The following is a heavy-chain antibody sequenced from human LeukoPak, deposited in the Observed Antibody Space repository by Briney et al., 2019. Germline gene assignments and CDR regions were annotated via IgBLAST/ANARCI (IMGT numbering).Heavy chain of an antibody. CDR3: AREGSWYWFDP. J-gene: IGHJ5*02. D-gene: IGHD6-13*01. CDR2: IYYSGST. V-gene: IGHV4-31*03. Sequence: TLSLTCTVSGGSVSSGSYYWSWIRQHPGKGLEWIGYIYYSGSTYYNPSLKSRVTISVDTSKNQFSLKLSSVTAADTAVYYCAREGSWYWFDPWGQGTLVTVSS. CDR1: GGSVSSGSYY.